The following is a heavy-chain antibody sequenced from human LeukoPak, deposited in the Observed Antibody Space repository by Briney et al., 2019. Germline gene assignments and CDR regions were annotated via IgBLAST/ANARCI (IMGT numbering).Heavy chain of an antibody. D-gene: IGHD1-14*01. V-gene: IGHV4-59*01. J-gene: IGHJ3*02. CDR2: IYYSGST. Sequence: PSETLSLTCTVSGDTINNYYWSWIRQPPGKGLEWIGYIYYSGSTNYNPSLKSRVTISVTSKNQFSLKLNSVTAADTAVYYCARYRNEALFAFDIWGQGTVVTVSS. CDR1: GDTINNYY. CDR3: ARYRNEALFAFDI.